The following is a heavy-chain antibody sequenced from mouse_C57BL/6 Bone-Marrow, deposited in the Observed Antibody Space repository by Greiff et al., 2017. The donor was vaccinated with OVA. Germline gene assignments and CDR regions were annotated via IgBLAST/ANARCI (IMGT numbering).Heavy chain of an antibody. CDR2: ISSGGSYT. J-gene: IGHJ4*01. V-gene: IGHV5-6*02. D-gene: IGHD1-1*01. CDR1: GFTFSSYG. Sequence: DVMLVESGGDLVKPGGSLKLSCAASGFTFSSYGMSWVRQTPDKRLEWVATISSGGSYTYYPDSVKGRFTISRDNAKNTLYLQMSGLKSEDTAMYYCARIYYYGSSYVSYAMDYWGQGTSVTVSS. CDR3: ARIYYYGSSYVSYAMDY.